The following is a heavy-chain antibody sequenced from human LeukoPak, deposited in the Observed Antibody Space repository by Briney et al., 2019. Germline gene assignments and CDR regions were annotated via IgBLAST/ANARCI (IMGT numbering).Heavy chain of an antibody. CDR2: INDSGGST. CDR1: GFTSGIYA. D-gene: IGHD3-22*01. Sequence: GGSLRLSCAASGFTSGIYATSWVRHAPGKGLEWVSTINDSGGSTYYADSVKGRFTISRDNSCNTLYLQMNSLRAEDTAVYYCAKSAMSDSSGYYFDSWGQGTLVTVSS. V-gene: IGHV3-23*01. J-gene: IGHJ4*02. CDR3: AKSAMSDSSGYYFDS.